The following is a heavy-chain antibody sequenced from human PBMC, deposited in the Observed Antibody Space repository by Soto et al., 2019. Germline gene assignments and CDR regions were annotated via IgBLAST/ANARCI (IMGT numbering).Heavy chain of an antibody. CDR2: ISTSGSST. J-gene: IGHJ4*02. V-gene: IGHV3-11*04. CDR1: GFSFSDYY. D-gene: IGHD3-10*02. Sequence: GGSLRLSCAASGFSFSDYYMSWIRQAPGKGLEWVSLISTSGSSTDYADSVKGRFTISRDNAKNSLSLQMNSLRAEDTAVYSCTGRAYGRGVTDWGPGTLVTVSS. CDR3: TGRAYGRGVTD.